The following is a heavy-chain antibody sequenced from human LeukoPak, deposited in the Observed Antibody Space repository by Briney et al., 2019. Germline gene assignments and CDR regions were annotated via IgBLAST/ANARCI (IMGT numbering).Heavy chain of an antibody. D-gene: IGHD3-22*01. J-gene: IGHJ5*02. CDR3: ARADSGGDSRGSKWFDP. CDR1: GYTFSSYY. Sequence: ASVKVSCKASGYTFSSYYMPWVRQAPGQGLEWMGIINPSGGSTSYAHKFQGRVTMTRDTSTSTVYMELSNLEDTAVYYCARADSGGDSRGSKWFDPWGQGTLVTVSS. CDR2: INPSGGST. V-gene: IGHV1-46*01.